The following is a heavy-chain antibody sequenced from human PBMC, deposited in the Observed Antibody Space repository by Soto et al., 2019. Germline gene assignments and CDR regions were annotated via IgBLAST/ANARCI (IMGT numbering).Heavy chain of an antibody. V-gene: IGHV4-59*12. CDR2: ICDSGST. D-gene: IGHD5-12*01. CDR3: AREESGLFDY. Sequence: SATLSLTCNVSSVPITEYSWSWVRQAPGKGLEWIGNICDSGSTNHNPSLKSRTTMSVDTSKKQFSLTLRSVTAADTSVYYCAREESGLFDYWGQGRLVTVSS. J-gene: IGHJ4*02. CDR1: SVPITEYS.